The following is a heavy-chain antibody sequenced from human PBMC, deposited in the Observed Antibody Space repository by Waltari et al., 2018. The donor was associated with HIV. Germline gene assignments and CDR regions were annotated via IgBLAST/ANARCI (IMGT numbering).Heavy chain of an antibody. J-gene: IGHJ6*02. CDR3: ARDRNKPFYFYGMDV. CDR1: GFPFAGYA. V-gene: IGHV3-9*01. Sequence: EVQLVESGGGLVQPGRSLRLSCAASGFPFAGYAMHWVRQVPGKGREWVSGISWDSRSMGYGDSVKGRFTISRDNAKNSLYLQMSSLRAEDTAVYYCARDRNKPFYFYGMDVWGQGTTVTVSS. CDR2: ISWDSRSM.